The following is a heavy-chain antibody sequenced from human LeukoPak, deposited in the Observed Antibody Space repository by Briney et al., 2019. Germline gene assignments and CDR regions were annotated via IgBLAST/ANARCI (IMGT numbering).Heavy chain of an antibody. V-gene: IGHV4-34*01. CDR1: GGSFSGYY. D-gene: IGHD1-1*01. CDR3: ARGKAAERVQD. J-gene: IGHJ1*01. CDR2: SSQGGST. Sequence: SETLSLTCAVSGGSFSGYYWSWICQPPRKGLECIRESSQGGSTNYGPSLKSRATIAVDTSKNQFSLRLSSVTPADAAVYYCARGKAAERVQDWGQGTMVTVSS.